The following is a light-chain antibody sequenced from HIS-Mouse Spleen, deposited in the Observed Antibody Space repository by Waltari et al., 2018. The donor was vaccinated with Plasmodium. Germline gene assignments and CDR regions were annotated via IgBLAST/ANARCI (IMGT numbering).Light chain of an antibody. CDR2: EDS. CDR3: YSTDSSGNHRV. J-gene: IGLJ3*02. CDR1: AFHKKY. V-gene: IGLV3-10*01. Sequence: SYELTQPPSVSVSPGHTARITCSGDAFHKKYPYWYQQKSGQAPVLVIYEDSKRPSGIPERFSGSSSGTMATLTISGAQVEDEADYYCYSTDSSGNHRVFGGGTKLTVL.